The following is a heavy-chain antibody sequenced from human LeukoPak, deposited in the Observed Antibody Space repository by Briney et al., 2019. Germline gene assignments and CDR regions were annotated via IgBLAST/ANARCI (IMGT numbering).Heavy chain of an antibody. J-gene: IGHJ4*02. D-gene: IGHD6-6*01. CDR2: ISYDGSNK. V-gene: IGHV3-30-3*01. Sequence: GGSLRLSCAASGFTFSSYAMHWVRQAPGKGLEWVAVISYDGSNKYYADSVKGRFTISRDNSKNTLYLQMNSLRAEDTAVYYCARGSSSAGLSIYYFDYWGQGTLVTVSS. CDR1: GFTFSSYA. CDR3: ARGSSSAGLSIYYFDY.